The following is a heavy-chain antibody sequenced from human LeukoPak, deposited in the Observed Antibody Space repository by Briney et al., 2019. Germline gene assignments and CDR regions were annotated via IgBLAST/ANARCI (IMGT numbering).Heavy chain of an antibody. V-gene: IGHV4-31*11. Sequence: SETLSLTCAVSGDSMTRGGYYWSWVRQHPGKGLEWVGFIYHSGTTFYNPSLESRATISVDTSQNQFSLKLTSVTAADTAVYYCARAVDYRNYFDYWGQGTLVTVSS. CDR2: IYHSGTT. CDR1: GDSMTRGGYY. J-gene: IGHJ4*02. CDR3: ARAVDYRNYFDY. D-gene: IGHD4-11*01.